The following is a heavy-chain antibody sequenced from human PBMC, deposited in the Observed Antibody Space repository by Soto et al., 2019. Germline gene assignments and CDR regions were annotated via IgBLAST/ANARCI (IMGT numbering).Heavy chain of an antibody. V-gene: IGHV4-34*01. Sequence: QVQLQQWGAGLLKPSETLSLTCAVYGGSFSGYYWSWIRQPPGKGLEWIGEINHSGSTNYNPSLKSRVTISVDTSKNQFSLKLSSVTAADTAVYYCARLKQLVRPYYYYYGMDVWGQGTTVTGSS. CDR3: ARLKQLVRPYYYYYGMDV. CDR1: GGSFSGYY. D-gene: IGHD6-6*01. J-gene: IGHJ6*02. CDR2: INHSGST.